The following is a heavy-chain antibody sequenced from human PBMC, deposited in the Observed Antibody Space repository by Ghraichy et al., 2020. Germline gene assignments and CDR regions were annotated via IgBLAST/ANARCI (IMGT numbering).Heavy chain of an antibody. J-gene: IGHJ4*02. D-gene: IGHD5-12*01. CDR2: IWYDGSNK. CDR1: GFTFSSYG. CDR3: ARQRGYSGYDYVY. Sequence: GGSLRLSCAASGFTFSSYGMHWVRQAPGKGLEWVAVIWYDGSNKYYADSVKGRFTISRDNSKNTLYLQMNSLRAEDTAVYYCARQRGYSGYDYVYWGQGTLVTVSS. V-gene: IGHV3-33*01.